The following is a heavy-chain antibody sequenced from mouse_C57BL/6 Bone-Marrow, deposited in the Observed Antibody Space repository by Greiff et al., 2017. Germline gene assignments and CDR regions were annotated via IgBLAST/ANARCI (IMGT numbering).Heavy chain of an antibody. Sequence: EVKLMESGPGLAKPSQTLSLTCSVTGYSITSDYWNWIRKFPGNKLEYMGYISYSGSTYYNPSLKSRISITRDTSKNQYYLQLNSVTTEDTATYYCAKFSPSLLGSSYAMDYWGQGTSVTVSS. V-gene: IGHV3-8*01. D-gene: IGHD1-1*01. CDR1: GYSITSDY. CDR3: AKFSPSLLGSSYAMDY. J-gene: IGHJ4*01. CDR2: ISYSGST.